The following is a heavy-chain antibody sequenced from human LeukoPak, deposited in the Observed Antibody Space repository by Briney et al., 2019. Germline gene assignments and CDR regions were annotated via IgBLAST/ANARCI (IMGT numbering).Heavy chain of an antibody. CDR3: AKDPNWEGGY. V-gene: IGHV3-23*01. J-gene: IGHJ4*02. CDR2: LRGNGET. CDR1: GFSFSNYA. D-gene: IGHD1-26*01. Sequence: GGSLRLSCTASGFSFSNYAMSWVRQAPARGPEWVSSLRGNGETFYADSVKGRFTIARDNSKNMLFLQMDGLRVEDTALYYCAKDPNWEGGYWGQGTLVTVSS.